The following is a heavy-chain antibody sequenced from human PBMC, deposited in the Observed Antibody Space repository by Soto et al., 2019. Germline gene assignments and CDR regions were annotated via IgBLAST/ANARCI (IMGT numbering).Heavy chain of an antibody. CDR3: ARDLKVAGNNSFYYYGMDV. CDR2: ISRSSRNI. J-gene: IGHJ6*02. D-gene: IGHD6-19*01. Sequence: PGGSLRLSCAASGFTFSNYTMNWVRQAPGKGLEWVSSISRSSRNIYYADSVKGRFTISRDNAKNALYLHMNSLRAGDTAVYYCARDLKVAGNNSFYYYGMDVWGQGTTVTVSS. CDR1: GFTFSNYT. V-gene: IGHV3-21*01.